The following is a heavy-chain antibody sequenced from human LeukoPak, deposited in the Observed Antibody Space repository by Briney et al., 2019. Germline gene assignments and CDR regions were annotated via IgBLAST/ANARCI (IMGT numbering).Heavy chain of an antibody. CDR1: GFTFSNYAM. V-gene: IGHV4-4*02. Sequence: GSLRLSCEGSGFTFSNYAMAWVRQAPGKGLEWIGEIYHDGSTNYNPSLKSRVTISMDKSKNQLSLKLNFVTAADTAVYYCARDRGGYTYSHDYWGQGTLVTVSS. CDR2: IYHDGST. D-gene: IGHD5-18*01. CDR3: ARDRGGYTYSHDY. J-gene: IGHJ4*02.